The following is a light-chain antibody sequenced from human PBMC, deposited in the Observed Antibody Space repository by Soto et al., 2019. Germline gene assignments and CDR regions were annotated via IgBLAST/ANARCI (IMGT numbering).Light chain of an antibody. J-gene: IGLJ3*02. CDR1: SSDVGFYNY. CDR3: AAWDDSLNGWV. CDR2: SNN. Sequence: QSALTQPASVSGSPGQSITISCTGSSSDVGFYNYVSWYQHHPGEAPKLIIYSNNQRPSGVPDRFSGSKSGTSASLAISGLQSEDEADYYCAAWDDSLNGWVFGGGTKLTVL. V-gene: IGLV1-44*01.